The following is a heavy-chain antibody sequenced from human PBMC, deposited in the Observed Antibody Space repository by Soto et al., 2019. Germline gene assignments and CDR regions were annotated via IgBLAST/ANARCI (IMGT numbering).Heavy chain of an antibody. CDR1: GFTFTSSA. J-gene: IGHJ6*02. Sequence: ASVKVSCKASGFTFTSSAVQWVRQARGQRLEWIGWIVVGSGNTNYAQKFQERVTITRDMSTSTAYMELSSLRSEDTAVYYCAADFPWGGDFWSGYDPYGMDVWGQGTTVTVSS. V-gene: IGHV1-58*01. CDR3: AADFPWGGDFWSGYDPYGMDV. CDR2: IVVGSGNT. D-gene: IGHD3-3*01.